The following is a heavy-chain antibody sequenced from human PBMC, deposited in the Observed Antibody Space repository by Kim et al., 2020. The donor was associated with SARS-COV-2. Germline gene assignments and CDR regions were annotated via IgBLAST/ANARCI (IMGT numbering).Heavy chain of an antibody. D-gene: IGHD2-2*01. CDR2: ISAYNGNT. V-gene: IGHV1-18*04. CDR1: GYTFTSYG. CDR3: ARDGIVVVPPTYYYGMDV. Sequence: ASVKVSCKASGYTFTSYGISWVRQAPGQGLEWMGWISAYNGNTNYAQKLQGRVTMTTDTSTSTAYMELRSLRSDDTAVYYCARDGIVVVPPTYYYGMDVWGQGTTATASS. J-gene: IGHJ6*02.